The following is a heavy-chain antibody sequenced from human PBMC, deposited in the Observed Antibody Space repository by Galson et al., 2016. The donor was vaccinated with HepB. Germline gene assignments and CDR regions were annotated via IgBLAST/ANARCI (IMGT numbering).Heavy chain of an antibody. CDR3: VRDGGRIAIFAAVIIGTGMDG. D-gene: IGHD3-3*01. J-gene: IGHJ6*02. CDR1: GYNFISYG. Sequence: QSGAEVKKPGESLRISCKASGYNFISYGFSWVRQAPGQGLEWLGWISAYNQNTNYAQKFQGRVTLTTDRTTTTDYMELRSLRSDDTAVYYCVRDGGRIAIFAAVIIGTGMDGGGQGTTVTVSS. V-gene: IGHV1-18*01. CDR2: ISAYNQNT.